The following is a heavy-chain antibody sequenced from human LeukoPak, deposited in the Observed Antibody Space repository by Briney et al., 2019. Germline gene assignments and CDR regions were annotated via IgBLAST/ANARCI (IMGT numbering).Heavy chain of an antibody. CDR3: ARDEYYYGSGSPFDY. CDR1: GGSISGYY. CDR2: IYYSGST. Sequence: PSETLSLTCTVSGGSISGYYWTWIRQPPGKGLEWIGYIYYSGSTNYNSSLKSRVTISVDTSKNQFSLKLSSVTAADTAVYYCARDEYYYGSGSPFDYWGQGTLVTVSS. D-gene: IGHD3-10*01. J-gene: IGHJ4*02. V-gene: IGHV4-59*12.